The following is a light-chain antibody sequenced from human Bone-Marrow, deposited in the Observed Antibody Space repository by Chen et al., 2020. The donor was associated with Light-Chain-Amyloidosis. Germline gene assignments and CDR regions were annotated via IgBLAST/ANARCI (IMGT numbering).Light chain of an antibody. CDR2: EVI. CDR3: CSYAGDSWV. J-gene: IGLJ3*02. CDR1: NSDVGRYDY. V-gene: IGLV2-8*01. Sequence: QPALTQPPSASGSPGQPATISCTGTNSDVGRYDYVSWYQQHPGKAPNFLIYEVIKRSSGVPDRFSGSKSGNTASLTVSGLQAEDEADYYCCSYAGDSWVFGGGTKLTVL.